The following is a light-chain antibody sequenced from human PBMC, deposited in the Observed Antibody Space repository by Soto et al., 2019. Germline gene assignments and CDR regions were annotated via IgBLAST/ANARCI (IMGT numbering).Light chain of an antibody. CDR3: CSYAGSVYV. V-gene: IGLV2-23*01. CDR1: SSDVGSYNL. J-gene: IGLJ1*01. Sequence: QSALTQPASVSGSPGQSITISCTGTSSDVGSYNLVSWYQQHPGKAPKLMIYEGSKRPSGVSNRFSGSKSGNTASLTISGLQAEDEADYYCCSYAGSVYVFGTETKVPVL. CDR2: EGS.